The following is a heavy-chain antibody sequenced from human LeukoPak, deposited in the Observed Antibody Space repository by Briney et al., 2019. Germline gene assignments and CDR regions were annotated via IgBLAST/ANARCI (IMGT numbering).Heavy chain of an antibody. CDR3: ATLRIGA. CDR1: GGSFSGYY. CDR2: INHSGST. D-gene: IGHD3-3*01. V-gene: IGHV4-34*01. J-gene: IGHJ6*02. Sequence: SETLPLTCAVYGGSFSGYYWSWIRQPPGKGLEWIGEINHSGSTNYNPSLKSRVTISVDTSKNQFSLKLSSVTAADTAVYYCATLRIGAWGQGTTVTVSS.